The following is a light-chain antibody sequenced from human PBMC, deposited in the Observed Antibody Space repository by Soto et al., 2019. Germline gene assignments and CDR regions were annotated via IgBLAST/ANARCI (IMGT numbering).Light chain of an antibody. J-gene: IGKJ2*01. CDR2: DAS. Sequence: ENVLTQSPGTLSLSPGERATLSCRASQSVSSNYLAWFQQKPGQAPRLLIYDASTRATGIPDRFSGSGSETDFTLTISRLETDDFAVYYCQHYGGSPRTFGQGTRLEIK. CDR3: QHYGGSPRT. CDR1: QSVSSNY. V-gene: IGKV3-20*01.